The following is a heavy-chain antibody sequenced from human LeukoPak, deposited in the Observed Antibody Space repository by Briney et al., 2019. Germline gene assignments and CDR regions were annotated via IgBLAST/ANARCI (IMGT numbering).Heavy chain of an antibody. J-gene: IGHJ5*02. D-gene: IGHD3-22*01. CDR2: IYYSGST. Sequence: SETLSLTCTVSVGSMSIYYWSGMRQPPGRGGEWIGYIYYSGSTNYNPPLKSRVNLSVDPSKNQSSLKLSSVNAADTAVYYCAREGRLGGSGYYALDPWGQGTLVTVSS. V-gene: IGHV4-59*01. CDR3: AREGRLGGSGYYALDP. CDR1: VGSMSIYY.